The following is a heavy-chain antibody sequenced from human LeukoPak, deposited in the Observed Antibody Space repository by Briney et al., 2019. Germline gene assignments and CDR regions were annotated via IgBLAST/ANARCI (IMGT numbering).Heavy chain of an antibody. Sequence: GRSLRLSCAASGFTFSSYGMHWVRQAPGKGLEWVAVIWYDGSNKYYADSVKGRFTISRDNSKNTLYLQMNSLRAEDTAVYYCARGTGYAVFDIWGQGTMVTVSS. CDR3: ARGTGYAVFDI. CDR2: IWYDGSNK. V-gene: IGHV3-33*01. D-gene: IGHD5-12*01. J-gene: IGHJ3*02. CDR1: GFTFSSYG.